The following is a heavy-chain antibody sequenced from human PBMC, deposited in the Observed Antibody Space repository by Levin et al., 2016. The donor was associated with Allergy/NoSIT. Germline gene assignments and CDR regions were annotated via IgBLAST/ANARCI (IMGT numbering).Heavy chain of an antibody. D-gene: IGHD4-23*01. CDR3: AREARNYGGNSPFDY. J-gene: IGHJ4*02. CDR2: IIPVYDMV. V-gene: IGHV1-69*04. Sequence: SVKVSCKTSGGTFTTYPISWVQQVPGQGLEWMGRIIPVYDMVDYSEKFQGRVTITADKSTDTAYMELSSLTSEDTAVYFCAREARNYGGNSPFDYWGQGTLVIVSS. CDR1: GGTFTTYP.